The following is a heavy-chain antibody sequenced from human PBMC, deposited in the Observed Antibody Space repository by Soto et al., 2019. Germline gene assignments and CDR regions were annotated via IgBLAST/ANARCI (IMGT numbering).Heavy chain of an antibody. J-gene: IGHJ4*02. D-gene: IGHD6-13*01. CDR2: ISSSSSTI. CDR3: AKVKGRRYSSSWDLGY. Sequence: SGGSLRLSCAASGFTFSTYSMNWVRQAPGKGLEWVSYISSSSSTIFYTDSVKGRFAISRDNAKHSLYLQMNSLREDDTAVYYCAKVKGRRYSSSWDLGYWGQGTLVTVSS. V-gene: IGHV3-48*02. CDR1: GFTFSTYS.